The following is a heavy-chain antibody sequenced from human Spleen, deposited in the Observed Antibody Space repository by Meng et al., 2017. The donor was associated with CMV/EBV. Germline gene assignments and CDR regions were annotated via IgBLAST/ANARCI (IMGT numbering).Heavy chain of an antibody. J-gene: IGHJ4*02. Sequence: GESLKISCAASGFTFSDYYMSWIRQAPGKGLEWVSYISSSGSTIYYADSVKGRFTVSRDNAKNSLYLQMNSLRAEDTAVYYCARNGQKTGTPSNYWGQGTLVTVSS. CDR2: ISSSGSTI. D-gene: IGHD1-1*01. CDR1: GFTFSDYY. V-gene: IGHV3-11*04. CDR3: ARNGQKTGTPSNY.